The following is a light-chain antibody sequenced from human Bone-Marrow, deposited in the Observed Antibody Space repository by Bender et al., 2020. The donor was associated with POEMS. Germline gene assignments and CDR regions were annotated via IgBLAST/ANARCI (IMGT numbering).Light chain of an antibody. V-gene: IGLV3-1*01. CDR3: QAWDTYSVI. J-gene: IGLJ2*01. CDR2: DDT. CDR1: NFGDKI. Sequence: SYVLTQPPSVSVAPGQTASITCCGDNFGDKIVPWYQQKPGQAPVLVVYDDTNRPSGIPDRFSGSNSGNTATLTISGTQAMDEADYYRQAWDTYSVIFGGGTKLTVL.